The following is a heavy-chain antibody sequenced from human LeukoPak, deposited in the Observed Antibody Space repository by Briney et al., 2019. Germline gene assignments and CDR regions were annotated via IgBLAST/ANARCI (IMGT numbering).Heavy chain of an antibody. J-gene: IGHJ4*02. V-gene: IGHV3-30-3*02. D-gene: IGHD3-3*01. CDR2: ISYDGSNK. Sequence: GGSLRLSCAASGFTFSSYAMHWVRQAPGKGLEWVAVISYDGSNKYYADSVKGRFTISRDISKNTLYLQMNSLRAEDPAVYYCAKTERPYDFWSGPSDYWGQGTLVTVSS. CDR3: AKTERPYDFWSGPSDY. CDR1: GFTFSSYA.